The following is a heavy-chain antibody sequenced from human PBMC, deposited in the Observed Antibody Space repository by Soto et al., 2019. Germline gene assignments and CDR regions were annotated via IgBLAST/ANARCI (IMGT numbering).Heavy chain of an antibody. CDR3: ARQGYGSGTRKWTNWFDP. V-gene: IGHV4-39*01. D-gene: IGHD3-10*01. CDR1: GGSISSSSYY. CDR2: IYYSGST. Sequence: SETLSLTCTVSGGSISSSSYYWGWIRQPPGKGLEWIGSIYYSGSTYYTPSLKSRVTISVDTSKNQFSLKLSSVTAADTAVYYCARQGYGSGTRKWTNWFDPWGQGTLVTVSS. J-gene: IGHJ5*02.